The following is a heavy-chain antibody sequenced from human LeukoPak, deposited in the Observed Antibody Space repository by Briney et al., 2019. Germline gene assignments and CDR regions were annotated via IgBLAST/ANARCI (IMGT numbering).Heavy chain of an antibody. D-gene: IGHD3-16*01. CDR1: GYTFGDYF. J-gene: IGHJ5*02. CDR2: INPKKGDT. Sequence: ASVKVSCRSSGYTFGDYFVHWVRQAPGQGLEWMGWINPKKGDTTYAQSFQGRVTMTRDTSISATYMELNSLRSDDTAVYYCARGYEYGWFDPWGQGTLVTVSS. CDR3: ARGYEYGWFDP. V-gene: IGHV1-2*02.